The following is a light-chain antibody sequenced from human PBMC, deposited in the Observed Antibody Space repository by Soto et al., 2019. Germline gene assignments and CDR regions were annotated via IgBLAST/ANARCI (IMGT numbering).Light chain of an antibody. V-gene: IGKV2-24*01. CDR1: QSLVYSEGHPY. Sequence: DVVMTQSPRSLPVPLGHPGSIXXRSXQSLVYSEGHPYVNGVQQRPGTSPRXXCDKISHRFSLGPDILSGSGAGTYFTLKSSRVETEDVGVYYCMQATQVPYTFGQGTRLEIK. CDR2: KIS. J-gene: IGKJ2*01. CDR3: MQATQVPYT.